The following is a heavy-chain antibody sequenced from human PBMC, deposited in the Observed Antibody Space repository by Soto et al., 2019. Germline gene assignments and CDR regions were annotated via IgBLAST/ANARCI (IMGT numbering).Heavy chain of an antibody. Sequence: SETLSLTCTVSGGSISSYYWSWIRQPPGKGLEWIGYIYYSGSTNYNPSLKSRATISVDTSKNQFSLKLSSVTAADTAVYYCARGGRDGYIHDYWGQGTLVTVSS. D-gene: IGHD3-16*01. J-gene: IGHJ4*02. CDR2: IYYSGST. CDR1: GGSISSYY. V-gene: IGHV4-59*01. CDR3: ARGGRDGYIHDY.